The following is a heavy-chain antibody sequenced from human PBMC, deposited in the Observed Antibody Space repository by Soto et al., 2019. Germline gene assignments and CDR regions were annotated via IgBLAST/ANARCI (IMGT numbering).Heavy chain of an antibody. Sequence: GGSLRLSCAASGFTFSSYSMNWVRQAPGKGLEWVSYISSSSSTIYYADSVKGRFTISRDNAKNSLYLQMNSLRDEDTAVYYCARETPSIFGVVIILNYFDYWGQGTLVTVSS. CDR1: GFTFSSYS. D-gene: IGHD3-3*01. CDR2: ISSSSSTI. V-gene: IGHV3-48*02. J-gene: IGHJ4*02. CDR3: ARETPSIFGVVIILNYFDY.